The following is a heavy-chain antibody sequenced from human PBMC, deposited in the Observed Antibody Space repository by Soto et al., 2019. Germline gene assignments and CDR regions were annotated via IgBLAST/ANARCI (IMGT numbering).Heavy chain of an antibody. CDR2: INPNSGGT. Sequence: ASVKGSCKASGYTFTCYYMHWVRQAPGQGLEWMGWINPNSGGTNYAQKFQGWVTMTRDTSKNQFSLKLSSVTAADTAVYYCARGGDDYSIGIWGQGTMVTVSS. CDR3: ARGGDDYSIGI. CDR1: GYTFTCYY. D-gene: IGHD4-17*01. V-gene: IGHV1-2*04. J-gene: IGHJ3*02.